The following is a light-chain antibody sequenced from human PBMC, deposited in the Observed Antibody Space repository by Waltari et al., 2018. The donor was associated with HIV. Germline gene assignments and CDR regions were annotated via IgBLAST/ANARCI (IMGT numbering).Light chain of an antibody. CDR1: QSISFH. CDR3: QQTYSNPRIT. CDR2: AAS. J-gene: IGKJ5*01. V-gene: IGKV1-39*01. Sequence: DIQMTQSPSSLSASVGDRVTLTCRASQSISFHLNWYQQKPGKAPNLLIYAASSLQSGVPSRFSGSGSGTDFVLTISSLQPEDFATYYCQQTYSNPRITFGQGTRLEIK.